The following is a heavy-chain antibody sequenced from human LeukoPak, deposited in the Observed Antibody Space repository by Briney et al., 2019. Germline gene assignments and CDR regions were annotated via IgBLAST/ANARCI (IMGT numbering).Heavy chain of an antibody. D-gene: IGHD3-16*01. CDR2: MYSDGSTT. V-gene: IGHV3-74*01. J-gene: IGHJ4*02. CDR1: GFTFRSYA. Sequence: PGGSLRLSCAGSGFTFRSYAMHWVRQAPGEGLVWVSRMYSDGSTTNYADSVKGRFTISRDNAKNTLYLQMNSLRAEDTAVYYCARGRIGGYFDYWGQGTLVTVSS. CDR3: ARGRIGGYFDY.